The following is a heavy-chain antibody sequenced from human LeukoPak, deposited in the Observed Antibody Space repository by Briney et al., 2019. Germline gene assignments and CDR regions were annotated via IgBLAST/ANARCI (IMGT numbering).Heavy chain of an antibody. CDR1: GYTFTGYY. V-gene: IGHV1-2*06. CDR3: ARDQARTTTWYLYMNF. D-gene: IGHD3/OR15-3a*01. Sequence: ASVKVSCKASGYTFTGYYIHWVRQAPGQGLEWMGRIDPDSGVTNSAQKFQARVTMTRDTSITTAYMKLSGLRSDDTAVYYCARDQARTTTWYLYMNFWGQGTLVTVPS. CDR2: IDPDSGVT. J-gene: IGHJ4*02.